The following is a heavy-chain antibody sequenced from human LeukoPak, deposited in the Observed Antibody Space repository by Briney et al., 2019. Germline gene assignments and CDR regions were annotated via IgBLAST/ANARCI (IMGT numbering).Heavy chain of an antibody. V-gene: IGHV3-53*01. Sequence: GGSLTLSCAASGFTVSSNYISWVRQAQGKGPEWVSVIYGGGSTYYADSVQGRFTISRDNSKNTLYLQMNSLRAEDTAVYYCARDLAAGGTYPHYWGQGTLVTVSS. J-gene: IGHJ4*02. CDR1: GFTVSSNY. CDR2: IYGGGST. CDR3: ARDLAAGGTYPHY. D-gene: IGHD6-13*01.